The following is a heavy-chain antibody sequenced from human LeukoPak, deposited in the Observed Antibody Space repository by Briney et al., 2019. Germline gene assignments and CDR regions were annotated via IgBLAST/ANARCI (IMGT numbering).Heavy chain of an antibody. J-gene: IGHJ4*02. Sequence: GGSLRLSCAASGFTFSSYAMSWVRQAPGKGLEWVSAISGSGGSTYYADSVKGRFTISRDNSKNTLYLQMNSLRAEDTAVYYCAKAAFSIVGATNLFDYWGQGTLVTVSS. CDR3: AKAAFSIVGATNLFDY. CDR2: ISGSGGST. CDR1: GFTFSSYA. D-gene: IGHD1-26*01. V-gene: IGHV3-23*01.